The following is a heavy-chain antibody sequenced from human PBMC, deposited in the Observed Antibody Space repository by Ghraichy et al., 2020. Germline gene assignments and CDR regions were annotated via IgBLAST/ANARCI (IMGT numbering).Heavy chain of an antibody. V-gene: IGHV3-53*01. J-gene: IGHJ3*02. CDR2: IYSGGST. CDR3: ARDSGDAFDI. CDR1: GFTVSSNY. Sequence: GGSLRLSCAASGFTVSSNYMSWVRQAPGKGLEWVSVIYSGGSTYYADSVKGRLTISRDNSKNTLYLQMNSLRVEDTAVYYCARDSGDAFDIWGQGTMVTVSS.